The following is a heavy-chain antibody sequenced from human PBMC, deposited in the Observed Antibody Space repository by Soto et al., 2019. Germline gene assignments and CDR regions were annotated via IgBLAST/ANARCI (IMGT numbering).Heavy chain of an antibody. CDR1: GGSFSGYY. J-gene: IGHJ6*03. CDR2: INHSGST. D-gene: IGHD3-16*01. Sequence: SETLSLTCAVYGGSFSGYYWSWIRQPPGKGLEWIGEINHSGSTNYNPSLKSRVTISVDTSKNQFSLKLSSVTAADTAVYYCARERGSYYYMDVWGKGTTVTVSS. CDR3: ARERGSYYYMDV. V-gene: IGHV4-34*01.